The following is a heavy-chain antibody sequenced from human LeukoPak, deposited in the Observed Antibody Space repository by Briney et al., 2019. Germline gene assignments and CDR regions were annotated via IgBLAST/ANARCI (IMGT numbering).Heavy chain of an antibody. J-gene: IGHJ3*02. CDR2: LYSAGST. V-gene: IGHV3-66*02. D-gene: IGHD1-26*01. Sequence: GGSLRLSCRASGFTVSSNYMTWVRQAPGKGLEWVSLLYSAGSTYYADSVTGRFTISRDNSQNTLYLQMNSLRPDDTAVYYCARGFRSNPHDAFDIWGQGTMVTVSS. CDR3: ARGFRSNPHDAFDI. CDR1: GFTVSSNY.